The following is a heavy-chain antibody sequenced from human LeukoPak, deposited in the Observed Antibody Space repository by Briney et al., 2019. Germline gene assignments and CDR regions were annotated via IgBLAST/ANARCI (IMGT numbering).Heavy chain of an antibody. CDR3: ARVNCSGGSCYEGDWFDP. CDR2: IYYNGDT. D-gene: IGHD2-15*01. CDR1: SGSISSTTYY. Sequence: SETLSLTCTVSSGSISSTTYYWAWIRQPPGKGLEWIGSIYYNGDTYYNPSLKSRVTISVDTSKNQFSLKLSSVTAADTAVYYCARVNCSGGSCYEGDWFDPWGQGTLVTVSS. V-gene: IGHV4-39*07. J-gene: IGHJ5*02.